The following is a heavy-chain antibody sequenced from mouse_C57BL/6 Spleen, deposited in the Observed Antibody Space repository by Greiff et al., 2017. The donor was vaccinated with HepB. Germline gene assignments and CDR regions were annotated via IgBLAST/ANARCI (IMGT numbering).Heavy chain of an antibody. CDR1: GYSFTDYN. CDR2: FNPNYGTT. V-gene: IGHV1-39*01. D-gene: IGHD2-3*01. J-gene: IGHJ4*01. Sequence: VQLQQSGPELVKPGASVKISCKASGYSFTDYNMNWVKQSNGKSLEWMGVFNPNYGTTSYNQKFKGKATLTVDQSSSTAYMQLNSLTSEDSAVYYCARSDGYYVRYAMDYWGQGTSVTVSS. CDR3: ARSDGYYVRYAMDY.